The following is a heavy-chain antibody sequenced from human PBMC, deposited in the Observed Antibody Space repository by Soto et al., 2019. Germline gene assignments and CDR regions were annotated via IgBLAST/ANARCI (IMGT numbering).Heavy chain of an antibody. D-gene: IGHD3-22*01. CDR2: IYHSGST. Sequence: PSETLSLTCAVSGYSISSGYYWGWIRQPPGKGLEWIGSIYHSGSTYYNPSLKSRVTISVDTSKNQFSLKLSSVTAADTAVYYCASKANDSSCYYVFDYWGQGTLVTVSS. CDR1: GYSISSGYY. CDR3: ASKANDSSCYYVFDY. V-gene: IGHV4-38-2*01. J-gene: IGHJ4*02.